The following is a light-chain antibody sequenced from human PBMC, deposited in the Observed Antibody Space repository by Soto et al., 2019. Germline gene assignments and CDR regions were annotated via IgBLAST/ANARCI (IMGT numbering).Light chain of an antibody. CDR2: AAS. Sequence: DIQMTQSPSSLSASVGDRVTITCRTSQDIGNDLDWYQQKPGKAPKSLIYAASSLQSGVQSRFSGSGSGTEFTLTISSLQSEDFATYYCLQHNTYSWTFGQGTKVEMK. CDR1: QDIGND. CDR3: LQHNTYSWT. V-gene: IGKV1-17*01. J-gene: IGKJ1*01.